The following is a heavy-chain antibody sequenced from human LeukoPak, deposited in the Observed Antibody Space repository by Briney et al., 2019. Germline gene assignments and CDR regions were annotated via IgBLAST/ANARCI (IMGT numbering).Heavy chain of an antibody. D-gene: IGHD2-2*01. Sequence: GGSLRLSCTVSGFTVSSNSMSWVRQAPGKGLEWVSSISSSSTYIYYTDSVKGRFTISRDNAKNSLYLQMNSLRADDTAVYYCATRYCSSTNCYAFDSWGQGTLVTVSS. CDR1: GFTVSSNS. CDR2: ISSSSTYI. J-gene: IGHJ4*02. CDR3: ATRYCSSTNCYAFDS. V-gene: IGHV3-21*01.